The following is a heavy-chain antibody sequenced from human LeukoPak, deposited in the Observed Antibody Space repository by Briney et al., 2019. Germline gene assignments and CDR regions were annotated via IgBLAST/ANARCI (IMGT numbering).Heavy chain of an antibody. CDR2: INPNSGGT. J-gene: IGHJ5*02. D-gene: IGHD2-21*02. V-gene: IGHV1-2*02. CDR3: ARDAGLAYCGGDCYSPNNWFDP. CDR1: GYTFTGYY. Sequence: EASVKVSCKASGYTFTGYYMHWVRQAPGQGLEWMGWINPNSGGTNYAQKFQGRVTMTRDTSISTAYMELSRLRSDDTAVYYCARDAGLAYCGGDCYSPNNWFDPWGQGTLVTVSS.